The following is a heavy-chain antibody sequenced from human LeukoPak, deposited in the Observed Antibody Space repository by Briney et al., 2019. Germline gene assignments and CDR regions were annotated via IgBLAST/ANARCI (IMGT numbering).Heavy chain of an antibody. CDR3: AKEVDEQIAYNWFDP. Sequence: PGRSLRLSCAASGFTFSSYGMHWVRQAPGKGLEWVAVISYDGSNKYYADSVKGRFTTSRDNSKNTLYLQMNSLRAEDTAVYYCAKEVDEQIAYNWFDPWGQGTLVTVSS. J-gene: IGHJ5*02. CDR1: GFTFSSYG. CDR2: ISYDGSNK. D-gene: IGHD1/OR15-1a*01. V-gene: IGHV3-30*18.